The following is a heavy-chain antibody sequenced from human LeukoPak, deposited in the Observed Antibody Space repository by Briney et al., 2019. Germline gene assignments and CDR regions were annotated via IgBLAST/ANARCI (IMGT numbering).Heavy chain of an antibody. CDR1: GYTFTGYY. Sequence: ASVKASCTASGYTFTGYYMHSVRQAPGQGLEWMGWINPKSGGTNYVKQFQGRVTMTRDTSMNTAYMELSSLRSDDAAVYYCARAYYYDNSGYYPIDYWGQGTLVTVSS. V-gene: IGHV1-2*02. J-gene: IGHJ4*02. CDR2: INPKSGGT. CDR3: ARAYYYDNSGYYPIDY. D-gene: IGHD3-22*01.